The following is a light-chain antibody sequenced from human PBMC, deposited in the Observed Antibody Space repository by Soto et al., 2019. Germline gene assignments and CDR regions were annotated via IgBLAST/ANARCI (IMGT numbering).Light chain of an antibody. CDR1: QSVSSN. Sequence: EIEMTQSPATLSVSQGERATLSCRASQSVSSNLAWYQQKPGQAPRLLIYGASSRATGIPDRFSGSGSGTDFTLTISRLEPEDFAVYYCQQYGSSLITFGQGTRLEI. CDR2: GAS. CDR3: QQYGSSLIT. V-gene: IGKV3-20*01. J-gene: IGKJ5*01.